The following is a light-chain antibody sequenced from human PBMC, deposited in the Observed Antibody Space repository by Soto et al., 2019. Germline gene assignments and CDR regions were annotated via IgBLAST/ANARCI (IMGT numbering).Light chain of an antibody. CDR2: EVT. CDR1: SSDVGAYKY. CDR3: TSYVGNDIWV. V-gene: IGLV2-8*01. J-gene: IGLJ3*02. Sequence: QSALTQPPSASGSPGQSVTISCTGTSSDVGAYKYVSWYQQYPGKAPKLMIYEVTKRPSGVPDRFSGSKSVNTASLTVSGLQAEDEADYYCTSYVGNDIWVFGGGTKLNVL.